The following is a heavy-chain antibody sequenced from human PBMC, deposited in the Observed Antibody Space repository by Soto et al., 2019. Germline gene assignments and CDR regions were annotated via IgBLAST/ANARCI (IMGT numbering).Heavy chain of an antibody. Sequence: QVQLVQSGAEVKKPGSSVKVSCKASGGTFGSYAISWVRQAPGQGLEWMGGIIPIPGTANYAQKFQGRVTIAADESTSTAYMARSRLISGDTAVYYCARSQGSSTSLEIYYYYYYGMDVWGQGTTVTVSS. CDR2: IIPIPGTA. CDR1: GGTFGSYA. CDR3: ARSQGSSTSLEIYYYYYYGMDV. D-gene: IGHD2-2*01. V-gene: IGHV1-69*01. J-gene: IGHJ6*02.